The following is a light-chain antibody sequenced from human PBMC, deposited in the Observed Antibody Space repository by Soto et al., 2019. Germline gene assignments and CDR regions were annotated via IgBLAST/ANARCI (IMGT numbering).Light chain of an antibody. J-gene: IGLJ1*01. V-gene: IGLV2-8*01. CDR1: SSDVGGYNY. Sequence: QSALTQPPSASGSPGQSVTIACTGTSSDVGGYNYVSWYQQHPVKVPKLMVYEVNKRPSGVPDRFSGSKSGNTASLTVSGLQSEDEADYYCTSYAGGNNVFGTGTKVTVL. CDR3: TSYAGGNNV. CDR2: EVN.